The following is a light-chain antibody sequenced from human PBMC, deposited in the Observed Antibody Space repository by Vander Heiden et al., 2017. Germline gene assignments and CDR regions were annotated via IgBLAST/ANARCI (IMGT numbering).Light chain of an antibody. CDR1: GGSIAGNY. J-gene: IGLJ2*01. V-gene: IGLV6-57*02. Sequence: FMLTQPHSMPESPGKTVTISCTGSGGSIAGNYVQWCQQRPGGAATAVIYEDNRRPAGVPDRFSGSIDRSSNSASLTISGLKTEDEADYYCQSYDDSDQGVIGGGTKLTVL. CDR2: EDN. CDR3: QSYDDSDQGV.